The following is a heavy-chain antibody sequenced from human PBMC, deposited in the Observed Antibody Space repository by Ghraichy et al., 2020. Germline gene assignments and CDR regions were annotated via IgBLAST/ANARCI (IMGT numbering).Heavy chain of an antibody. CDR2: INYDGGER. D-gene: IGHD6-19*01. V-gene: IGHV3-7*01. J-gene: IGHJ2*01. Sequence: LSLTCAASGFIFRNYWMTWVRRAPGKGLEWVANINYDGGERYYVDSVKGRFTISRDNAKTSLYLQMNSLTAEDTAVYYCAREFSGGWPWYFDLWGRGTLVTVSS. CDR1: GFIFRNYW. CDR3: AREFSGGWPWYFDL.